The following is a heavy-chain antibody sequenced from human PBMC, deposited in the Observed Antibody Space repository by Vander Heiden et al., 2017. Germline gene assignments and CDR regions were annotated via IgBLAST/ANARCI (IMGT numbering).Heavy chain of an antibody. D-gene: IGHD3-3*01. V-gene: IGHV4-59*08. CDR3: ARSRGIFGVRDWFDP. CDR2: IYYSGST. J-gene: IGHJ5*02. CDR1: GGSISSYY. Sequence: QVQLQESGPGLVKPSETLSLTCTVSGGSISSYYWSWIRQPPGKGLEWIGYIYYSGSTNYNPSLKSRVTISVDTSKNQFSLKLSSVTAADTAVYYCARSRGIFGVRDWFDPWGQGTLVTVSS.